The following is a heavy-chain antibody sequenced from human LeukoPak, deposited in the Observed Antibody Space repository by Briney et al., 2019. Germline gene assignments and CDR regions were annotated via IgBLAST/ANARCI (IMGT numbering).Heavy chain of an antibody. CDR3: ASGGYCSSTSCYEPYYYYGMDV. J-gene: IGHJ6*04. D-gene: IGHD2-2*01. V-gene: IGHV3-21*01. CDR2: ISSSSSYI. Sequence: PGGSLRLSCAASGFTFSSYSMNWVRQAPGKGLEWVSSISSSSSYIYYADSVKGRFTISRDNAKNSLYLQMNSLRAEDTAVYYCASGGYCSSTSCYEPYYYYGMDVWGKGTTVTVSS. CDR1: GFTFSSYS.